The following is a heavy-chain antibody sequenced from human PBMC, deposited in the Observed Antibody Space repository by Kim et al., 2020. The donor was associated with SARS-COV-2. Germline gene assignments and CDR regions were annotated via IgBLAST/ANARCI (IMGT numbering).Heavy chain of an antibody. J-gene: IGHJ6*02. CDR3: ARARITMVRGVIYPRSYYYFGMDG. CDR1: GFTFSSYD. V-gene: IGHV3-13*01. D-gene: IGHD3-10*01. Sequence: GGSLRLSCAASGFTFSSYDMHWVRQATGKGLEWVSAIGTAGDTYDPGSVKGRFTISRENAKNSLYLQMNSLRAGDTAVYYCARARITMVRGVIYPRSYYYFGMDGWGHGTTVVVSS. CDR2: IGTAGDT.